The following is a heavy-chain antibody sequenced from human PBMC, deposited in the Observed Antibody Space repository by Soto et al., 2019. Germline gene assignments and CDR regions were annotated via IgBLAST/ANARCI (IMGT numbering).Heavy chain of an antibody. CDR2: VNPILSMS. CDR1: GDTFNFYS. CDR3: ATSYGSGYRAFDF. D-gene: IGHD3-10*01. J-gene: IGHJ4*02. V-gene: IGHV1-69*04. Sequence: QVQLVQSGAEVKRPGSSVKVSCKASGDTFNFYSINWVRQAPGLGLEWMGRVNPILSMSNYAQRFQGRVTXAXDQXTSTAYMGLSGLRSEAPATYYCATSYGSGYRAFDFWGQGALVTVSS.